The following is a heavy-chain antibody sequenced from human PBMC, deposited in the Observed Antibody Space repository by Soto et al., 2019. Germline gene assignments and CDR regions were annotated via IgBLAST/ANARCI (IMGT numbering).Heavy chain of an antibody. CDR3: ATVFRSSNFNY. CDR2: ITSSSTI. CDR1: GFTFSSYA. J-gene: IGHJ4*02. Sequence: GGSLRLSCAASGFTFSSYAMSWVRQAPGKGLEWIAYITSSSTIYYSDSVKGRFTISRDDAKNSLYLQMDSLRAEDTAVYYCATVFRSSNFNYWGQGTLVTVSS. V-gene: IGHV3-48*04. D-gene: IGHD3-10*02.